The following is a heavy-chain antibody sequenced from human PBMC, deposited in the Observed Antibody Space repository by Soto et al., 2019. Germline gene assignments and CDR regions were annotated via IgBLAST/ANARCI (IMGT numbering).Heavy chain of an antibody. D-gene: IGHD3-3*01. CDR1: GYTFTSYA. Sequence: ASVKVSCKASGYTFTSYAMHWVRQAPGQRLEWMGWINAGNGNTKYPQKFQGRVTITRDTSASTAYMELSSLRSEDTAVYYCAFTIFGGSQYFDYWGQGTLVTVSS. CDR3: AFTIFGGSQYFDY. CDR2: INAGNGNT. J-gene: IGHJ4*02. V-gene: IGHV1-3*01.